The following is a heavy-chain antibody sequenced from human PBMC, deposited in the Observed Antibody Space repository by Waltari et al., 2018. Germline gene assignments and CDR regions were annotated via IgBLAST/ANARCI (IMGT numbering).Heavy chain of an antibody. CDR1: GFTFRSYA. CDR3: ARPGGLWGLGAFDI. J-gene: IGHJ3*02. V-gene: IGHV3-64*07. D-gene: IGHD3-16*01. CDR2: ISSNGGST. Sequence: EVQLVESGGGLVQPGGSLRLSCAASGFTFRSYAMHWVRQAPGKGLEYVSAISSNGGSTYYADSVKGRFTISRDNSKNTLYLQMGSLRAEDMAVYYCARPGGLWGLGAFDIWGQGTMVTVSS.